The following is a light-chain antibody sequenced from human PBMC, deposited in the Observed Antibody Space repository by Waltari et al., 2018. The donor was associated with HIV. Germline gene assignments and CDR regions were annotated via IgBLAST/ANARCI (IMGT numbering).Light chain of an antibody. CDR2: DVT. V-gene: IGLV2-14*03. J-gene: IGLJ3*02. CDR1: SSDVGGYNY. CDR3: SSYTSSSTWV. Sequence: QSALTQPASVSGSPGQSITFPCNGTSSDVGGYNYVSWYQQHPGKAPKLMIYDVTNRPSGVSNRFSGSKSGNTASLTISGLQLEDEADYYCSSYTSSSTWVFGGGTKLTVL.